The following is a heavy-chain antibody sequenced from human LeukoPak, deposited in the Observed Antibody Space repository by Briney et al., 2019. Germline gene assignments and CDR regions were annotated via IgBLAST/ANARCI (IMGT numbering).Heavy chain of an antibody. J-gene: IGHJ6*03. CDR3: ARGGDYDFWSGYYYYMDV. CDR1: GGPFSGYY. D-gene: IGHD3-3*01. Sequence: SETLSLTCAVYGGPFSGYYLSWIRQPPGKGLDGTGEINHSGSTNHNPSLKSRVTISVDTSKIQFSLKLSSVTAADTAVYYCARGGDYDFWSGYYYYMDVWGKGTTVTVSS. CDR2: INHSGST. V-gene: IGHV4-34*01.